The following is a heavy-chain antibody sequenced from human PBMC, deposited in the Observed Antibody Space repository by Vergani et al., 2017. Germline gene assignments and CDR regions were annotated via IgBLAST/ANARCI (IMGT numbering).Heavy chain of an antibody. D-gene: IGHD3-10*01. V-gene: IGHV3-20*04. CDR1: GFTFDDYG. CDR3: ASLYGSGSDYSHRDY. J-gene: IGHJ4*02. Sequence: EVQLVESGGGVVRPGGSLRLSCAASGFTFDDYGMSWVRQAPGKGLEWVSGINWTGGSTGYADSVKGRFTISRDNATNSLYLQMNSLRAEDTALYYCASLYGSGSDYSHRDYWGQGTLVTVSS. CDR2: INWTGGST.